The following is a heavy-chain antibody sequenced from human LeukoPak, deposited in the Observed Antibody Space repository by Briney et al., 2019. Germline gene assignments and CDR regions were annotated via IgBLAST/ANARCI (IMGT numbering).Heavy chain of an antibody. CDR1: GYTFTIYD. D-gene: IGHD1-26*01. CDR3: ARSLVYRGSYGYYYYYMDV. Sequence: ASVKVSCKASGYTFTIYDINWVRQATGQGLEWMGWMNPNSGNTGYAQKFQGRVTITRNTSISTAYMELSSLRSEDTAVYYCARSLVYRGSYGYYYYYMDVWGKGTTVTVSS. V-gene: IGHV1-8*03. CDR2: MNPNSGNT. J-gene: IGHJ6*03.